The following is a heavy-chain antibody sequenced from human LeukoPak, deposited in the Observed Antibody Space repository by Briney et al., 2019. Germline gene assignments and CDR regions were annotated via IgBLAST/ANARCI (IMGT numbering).Heavy chain of an antibody. CDR1: GLTVSSYA. Sequence: PGGSLRLSCGASGLTVSSYAMSWVRQAPGKGLEWVSGTSGSGGSTYYADSVKGRFTISRDNSKNTLYLQMSSLRVEDTAVYYCVKDLYYDNSGYYSGAFDYWGQGTLVTVSS. CDR3: VKDLYYDNSGYYSGAFDY. D-gene: IGHD3-22*01. CDR2: TSGSGGST. J-gene: IGHJ4*02. V-gene: IGHV3-23*01.